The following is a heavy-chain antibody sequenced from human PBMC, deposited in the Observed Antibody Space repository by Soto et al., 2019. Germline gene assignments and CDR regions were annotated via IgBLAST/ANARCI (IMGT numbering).Heavy chain of an antibody. Sequence: QVLLVQSGAEVKKPGSSVKVSCKASGGTFSSYTINWVRQAPGQGLEWMGGIIPIFYTTNYAQKFQGRVTITADKSTSTAYMELSSLRSEDTAVYYYASRNSGNDYWGQGTLVTVSS. CDR2: IIPIFYTT. CDR1: GGTFSSYT. D-gene: IGHD6-19*01. J-gene: IGHJ4*02. CDR3: ASRNSGNDY. V-gene: IGHV1-69*06.